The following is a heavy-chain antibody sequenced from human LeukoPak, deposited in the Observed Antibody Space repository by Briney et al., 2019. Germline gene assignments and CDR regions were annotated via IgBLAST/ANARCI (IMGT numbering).Heavy chain of an antibody. J-gene: IGHJ3*02. CDR3: ARDRGSGSYYILDAFDI. CDR1: GYTFTGYY. Sequence: GAXXKVSCKASGYTFTGYYIYWVRQAPGQGLEWMGRINPNSGGTNYAQKFQGRVTMTRDTSISTAYMALSRLTSDDTALYYCARDRGSGSYYILDAFDIWGQGTMVTVSS. V-gene: IGHV1-2*06. CDR2: INPNSGGT. D-gene: IGHD3-10*01.